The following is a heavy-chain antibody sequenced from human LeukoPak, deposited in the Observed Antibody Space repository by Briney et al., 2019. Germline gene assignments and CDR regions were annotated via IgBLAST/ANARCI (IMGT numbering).Heavy chain of an antibody. CDR3: ARGFDNDEEWYFQH. CDR2: IIPIFGTA. V-gene: IGHV1-69*01. Sequence: ASVKVSCKASGGTLSSYAISWVRQAPGQGLEWMGGIIPIFGTANYAQKFQGRVTITADESTSTAYMELSSLRSEDTAVYYCARGFDNDEEWYFQHWGQGTLVTVSS. J-gene: IGHJ1*01. CDR1: GGTLSSYA. D-gene: IGHD3-9*01.